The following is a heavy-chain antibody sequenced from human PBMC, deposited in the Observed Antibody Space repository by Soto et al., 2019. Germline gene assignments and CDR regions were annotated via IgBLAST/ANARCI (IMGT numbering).Heavy chain of an antibody. D-gene: IGHD5-12*01. CDR1: GYTFTSYG. V-gene: IGHV1-18*01. Sequence: ASVKVSCKASGYTFTSYGISWVRQAPGQGLEWMGWISAYNGNTNYAQKLQGRVTMTTDTSTSTAYMELRSLRSDDTAVYYCARVVSGYSGYDFEYYFDYWGQGTLVTVSS. CDR3: ARVVSGYSGYDFEYYFDY. J-gene: IGHJ4*02. CDR2: ISAYNGNT.